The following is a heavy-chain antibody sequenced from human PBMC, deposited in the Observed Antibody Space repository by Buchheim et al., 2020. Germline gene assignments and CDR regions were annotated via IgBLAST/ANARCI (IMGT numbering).Heavy chain of an antibody. V-gene: IGHV1-69*09. CDR3: AGSIFGGYDYYFDY. Sequence: QVQLVQSGAEVKKPGASVKVSCKASGYTFTSYDINWVRQATGQGLEWMGRIIPILGIANYAQKFQGRVTITADKSTSTAYMELSSLRSEDTAVYYCAGSIFGGYDYYFDYWGQGTL. CDR1: GYTFTSYD. J-gene: IGHJ4*02. CDR2: IIPILGIA. D-gene: IGHD5-12*01.